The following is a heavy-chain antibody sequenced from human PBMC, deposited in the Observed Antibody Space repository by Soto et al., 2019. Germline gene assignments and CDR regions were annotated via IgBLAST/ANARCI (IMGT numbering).Heavy chain of an antibody. CDR3: TRGRNSGDGYNGGGY. Sequence: ASGKGSCKGIGYSFTSIDINWVRQATGQGLEWMGWMNPNSGHTGYAQKFQGRVTMTRDTSISTAYMELSSLRYEDTAVYYCTRGRNSGDGYNGGGYWGQGTLVPVSS. CDR1: GYSFTSID. D-gene: IGHD1-1*01. V-gene: IGHV1-8*01. J-gene: IGHJ4*02. CDR2: MNPNSGHT.